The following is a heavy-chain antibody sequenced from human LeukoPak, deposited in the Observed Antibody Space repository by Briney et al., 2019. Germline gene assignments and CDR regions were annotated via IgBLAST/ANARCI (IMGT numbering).Heavy chain of an antibody. CDR3: ASDGAYAMAV. CDR2: INNDASRT. D-gene: IGHD1-26*01. J-gene: IGHJ6*02. Sequence: PGGSLRLSCAASGSAFSRSWIHWVRQAPGKGLVWVSHINNDASRTTYADFVRGRFTIYRDNAKNTVSLQMNSLRAEVTAVYYYASDGAYAMAVWGQGTTVTVSS. CDR1: GSAFSRSW. V-gene: IGHV3-74*01.